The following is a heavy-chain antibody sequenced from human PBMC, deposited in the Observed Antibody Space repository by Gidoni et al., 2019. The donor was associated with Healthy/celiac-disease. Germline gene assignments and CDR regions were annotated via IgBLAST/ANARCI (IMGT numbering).Heavy chain of an antibody. CDR2: ISGSGGST. CDR3: AKESGVNYDFWSGYYRSHYYYGMDV. J-gene: IGHJ6*02. Sequence: EVQLLESGGGLVQPGGSLRLSCAASGFTFSSYAMTWVRPAPGKGLEWVSAISGSGGSTYYADSVKGRFTISRDNSKNTLYLQMNSLRAEDTAVYYCAKESGVNYDFWSGYYRSHYYYGMDVWGQGTTVTVSS. V-gene: IGHV3-23*01. CDR1: GFTFSSYA. D-gene: IGHD3-3*01.